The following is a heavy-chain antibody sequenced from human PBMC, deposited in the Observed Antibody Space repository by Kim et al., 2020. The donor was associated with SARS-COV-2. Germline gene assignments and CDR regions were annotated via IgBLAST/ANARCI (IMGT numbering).Heavy chain of an antibody. Sequence: YTTENAASVKGRFTISRDDSKNSLYLQMNSLKTEDTAVYYCARSAGGFDPWGQGTLVTVSS. V-gene: IGHV3-72*01. CDR2: YTT. D-gene: IGHD3-10*01. CDR3: ARSAGGFDP. J-gene: IGHJ5*02.